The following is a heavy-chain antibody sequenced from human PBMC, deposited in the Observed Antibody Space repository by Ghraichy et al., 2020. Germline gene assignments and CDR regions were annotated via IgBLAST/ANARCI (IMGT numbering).Heavy chain of an antibody. CDR1: GFTFSGYN. CDR3: ARASRVVRFYYYDGMDV. V-gene: IGHV3-48*02. D-gene: IGHD2-21*01. J-gene: IGHJ6*02. CDR2: ITGSSRSI. Sequence: LSLTCVGSGFTFSGYNMNWVRQSPGKGLEWVAYITGSSRSIFYADSVKGRFTISRDNAKNSVSLQMNSLRDEDTAVYYCARASRVVRFYYYDGMDVWGQGTTVTVSS.